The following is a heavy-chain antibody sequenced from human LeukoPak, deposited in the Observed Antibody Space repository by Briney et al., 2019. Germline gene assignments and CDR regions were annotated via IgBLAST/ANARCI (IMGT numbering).Heavy chain of an antibody. CDR2: INAGNGNT. D-gene: IGHD6-13*01. CDR1: GYTFTSYA. V-gene: IGHV1-3*03. CDR3: ARDGAAAGTMYWNDFDY. J-gene: IGHJ4*02. Sequence: ASVKVSCKASGYTFTSYAMHWVRQAPGQRLEWMGWINAGNGNTKYSQEFQGRVTITRDTSASTAYMELSSLRSEDMAVYYCARDGAAAGTMYWNDFDYWGQGTLVTVSS.